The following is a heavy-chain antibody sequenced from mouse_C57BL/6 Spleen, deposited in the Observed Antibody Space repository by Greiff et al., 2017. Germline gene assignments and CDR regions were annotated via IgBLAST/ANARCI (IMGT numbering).Heavy chain of an antibody. V-gene: IGHV8-8*01. CDR2: IWWDDDK. D-gene: IGHD1-1*01. Sequence: QVTLKVSGPGILQPSQTLSLTCSFSGFSLSTFGMGVGWIRQPSGKGLEWLAHIWWDDDKYYNPALKSRLTISKETSKNQVFLKLANVDTADTATYYCARRAYGSSYYWYFDVWGTGTTVTVSS. J-gene: IGHJ1*03. CDR3: ARRAYGSSYYWYFDV. CDR1: GFSLSTFGMG.